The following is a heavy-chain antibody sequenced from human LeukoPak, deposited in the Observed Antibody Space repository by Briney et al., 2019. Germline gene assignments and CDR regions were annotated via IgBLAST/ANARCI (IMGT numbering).Heavy chain of an antibody. J-gene: IGHJ4*02. Sequence: PGGSLRLSCAASGFSFSKWWMNWVRQAPGKGLEWVANINEDGSQKTYTDSVKSRFTISRDNAKNSVHLQMDSLRAEDTAFYYCVPRDEDWGQGILVTVSS. V-gene: IGHV3-7*01. CDR1: GFSFSKWW. CDR2: INEDGSQK. CDR3: VPRDED.